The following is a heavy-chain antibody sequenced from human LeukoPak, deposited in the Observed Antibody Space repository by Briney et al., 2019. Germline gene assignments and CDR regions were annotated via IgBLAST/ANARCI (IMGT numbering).Heavy chain of an antibody. D-gene: IGHD6-19*01. CDR3: ARDSSGWARDY. V-gene: IGHV3-21*01. J-gene: IGHJ4*02. Sequence: GGSLRLSCAASGFTFSSYSMIWVRQAPGKGLGWVSSFSSRTSNIYYADSVRGRFTISRDNAKNSLYLQMNSLTAEDTAVYYCARDSSGWARDYWGQGTLVTVSS. CDR1: GFTFSSYS. CDR2: FSSRTSNI.